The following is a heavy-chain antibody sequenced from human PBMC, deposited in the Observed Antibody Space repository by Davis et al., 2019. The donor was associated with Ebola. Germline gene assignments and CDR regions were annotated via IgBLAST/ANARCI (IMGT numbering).Heavy chain of an antibody. Sequence: MPSETLSLTCTVSCGSIRSSSYYWGWIRQPPGKGLEWIGSIYYSGSTYYNPSLKSRVTISVDTSKNQFSLKLSSVTAADTAVYYCARSDCSSTSCYKGPYSGMDVWGQGTTVTVSS. CDR3: ARSDCSSTSCYKGPYSGMDV. CDR1: CGSIRSSSYY. J-gene: IGHJ6*02. D-gene: IGHD2-2*02. V-gene: IGHV4-39*01. CDR2: IYYSGST.